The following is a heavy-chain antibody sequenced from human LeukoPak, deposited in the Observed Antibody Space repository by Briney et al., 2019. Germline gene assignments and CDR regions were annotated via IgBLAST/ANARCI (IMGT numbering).Heavy chain of an antibody. D-gene: IGHD3-10*01. V-gene: IGHV3-23*01. CDR1: GFTFRSYT. J-gene: IGHJ5*02. CDR2: ISGGSDST. CDR3: AREYGSGSYAGPAWFDP. Sequence: GGSLRLSCSASGFTFRSYTMNWVRQAPGKGLEWVSAISGGSDSTYFADFVKGRFTISRDNSKNTLYLQMNSLRAEDTAVYYCAREYGSGSYAGPAWFDPWGQGTLVTVSS.